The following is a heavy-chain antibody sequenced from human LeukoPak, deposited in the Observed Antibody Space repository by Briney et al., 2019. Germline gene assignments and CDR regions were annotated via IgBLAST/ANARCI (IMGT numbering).Heavy chain of an antibody. V-gene: IGHV3-23*01. D-gene: IGHD2-21*01. CDR1: GVTFSNYA. CDR3: SKLRPGAGDFQL. CDR2: FSSSGATT. J-gene: IGHJ3*01. Sequence: GGSLGLSCAASGVTFSNYAMSWVRQAPGKGLELVSSFSSSGATTYYADSVKCRFTVSRYMSKGTVYVQMNSLRAEDTYRYYCSKLRPGAGDFQLCGQGPMVTVSS.